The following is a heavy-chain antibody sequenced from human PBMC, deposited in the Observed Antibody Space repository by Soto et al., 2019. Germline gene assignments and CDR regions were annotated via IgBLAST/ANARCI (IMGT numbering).Heavy chain of an antibody. V-gene: IGHV4-30-2*01. D-gene: IGHD3-3*01. CDR1: GGSISSGGYS. J-gene: IGHJ6*02. CDR2: IYHSGST. CDR3: ARAPGDFWSGYYGMDV. Sequence: NPSETLSLTCAVSGGSISSGGYSWSWIRQPPGKGLEWIGYIYHSGSTYYNPSLKSRVTISVDRSKNQFSLKLSSVTAADTAVYYCARAPGDFWSGYYGMDVWGQGTTVTVSS.